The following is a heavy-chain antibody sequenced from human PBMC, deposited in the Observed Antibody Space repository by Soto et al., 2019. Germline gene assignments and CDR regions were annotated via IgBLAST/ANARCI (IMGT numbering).Heavy chain of an antibody. CDR3: AREVVAPLDYYMDV. J-gene: IGHJ6*03. CDR2: IWYDGSNK. D-gene: IGHD2-15*01. Sequence: GGSLRLSCAASGFTFSSYGMHWVRQAPGKGLEWVAVIWYDGSNKYYADSVKGRFTISRDNSKNTQYLQMNSLRAEDTAVYYCAREVVAPLDYYMDVWGKGTTVTVSS. V-gene: IGHV3-33*01. CDR1: GFTFSSYG.